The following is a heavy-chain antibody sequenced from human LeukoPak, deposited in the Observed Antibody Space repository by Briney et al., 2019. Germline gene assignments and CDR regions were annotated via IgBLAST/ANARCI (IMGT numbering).Heavy chain of an antibody. CDR3: ARGYSSSWPLDY. V-gene: IGHV4-38-2*01. J-gene: IGHJ4*02. Sequence: SETLSLTCAVSGYSISSGYYWGWIRQPPGKGLEWIGSIYHSGSTYYNPSLKSRVTISVDTSKNQFSLKLSSVTAADTAVYYCARGYSSSWPLDYWGQGTLVTVSS. CDR1: GYSISSGYY. D-gene: IGHD6-13*01. CDR2: IYHSGST.